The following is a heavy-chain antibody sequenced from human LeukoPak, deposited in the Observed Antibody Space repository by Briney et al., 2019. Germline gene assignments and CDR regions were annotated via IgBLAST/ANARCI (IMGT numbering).Heavy chain of an antibody. V-gene: IGHV1-2*02. CDR2: INPNSGGT. CDR1: GYTFTGYY. CDR3: ARAPGGSGYWYFDL. Sequence: ASVKVFCKASGYTFTGYYMHWVRQAPGQGLEWMGWINPNSGGTNYAQKFQGRVTMTRDTSISTAYMELSRLRSYDTAVYYCARAPGGSGYWYFDLCGRGTLVTVSS. D-gene: IGHD2-15*01. J-gene: IGHJ2*01.